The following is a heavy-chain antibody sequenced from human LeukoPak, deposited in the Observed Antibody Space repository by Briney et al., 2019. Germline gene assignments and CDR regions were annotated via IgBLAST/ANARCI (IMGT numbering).Heavy chain of an antibody. CDR2: INHSGST. CDR3: ARGSGGWYYQYNWFDP. CDR1: GGSFSGYY. V-gene: IGHV4-34*01. J-gene: IGHJ5*02. Sequence: SETLSLTCAVHGGSFSGYYWSWIRQPPGKGLEWIGEINHSGSTNYNPSLKSRVTISVDTSKNQFSLKLSSVTAADTAVYYCARGSGGWYYQYNWFDPWGQGTLVTVSS. D-gene: IGHD6-19*01.